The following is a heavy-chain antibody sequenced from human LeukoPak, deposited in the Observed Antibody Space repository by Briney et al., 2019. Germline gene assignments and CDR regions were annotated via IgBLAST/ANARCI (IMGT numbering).Heavy chain of an antibody. Sequence: ASVKVSCKASGYTFTSYGISWVRQAPGQGLEWMGWISAYNGNTNYAQKLQGRVTMTTDTSTSTAYMELRSLRSDDTAVYYCARALADDYSNYVDFDYWGQGTLVTVSS. CDR3: ARALADDYSNYVDFDY. J-gene: IGHJ4*02. CDR1: GYTFTSYG. CDR2: ISAYNGNT. V-gene: IGHV1-18*01. D-gene: IGHD4-11*01.